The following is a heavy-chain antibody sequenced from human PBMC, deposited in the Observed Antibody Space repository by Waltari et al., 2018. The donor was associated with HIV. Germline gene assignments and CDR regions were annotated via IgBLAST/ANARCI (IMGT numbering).Heavy chain of an antibody. D-gene: IGHD6-13*01. CDR1: GFTFRSYA. J-gene: IGHJ6*02. V-gene: IGHV3-30*04. Sequence: QVQLVESGGGVVQPGRSLRLSCAASGFTFRSYAMNWVRQAPGKGLEWGAVISVDGSNKYYADSVKGRFTISRDNSKNTLYLQMNSLRAEDTAVYYCARGRWAAAHSMDVWGQGTTVTVSS. CDR2: ISVDGSNK. CDR3: ARGRWAAAHSMDV.